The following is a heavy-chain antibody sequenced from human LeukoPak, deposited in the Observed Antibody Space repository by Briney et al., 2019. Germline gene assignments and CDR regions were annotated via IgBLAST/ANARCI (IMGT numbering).Heavy chain of an antibody. J-gene: IGHJ4*02. CDR1: GFTFSSYA. CDR2: LSGSGGST. CDR3: AKGLYGSGSYDY. Sequence: GGSLRLSCVASGFTFSSYAMIWVRQAPGKGLEWVSGLSGSGGSTYYADSVKGRFTISRDNSKNTLFLQMNSLRAEDTAVYHCAKGLYGSGSYDYWGQGTLVTVSS. D-gene: IGHD3-10*01. V-gene: IGHV3-23*01.